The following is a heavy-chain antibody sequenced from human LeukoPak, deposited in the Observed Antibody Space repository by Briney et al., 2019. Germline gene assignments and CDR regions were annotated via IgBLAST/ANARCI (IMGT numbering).Heavy chain of an antibody. CDR1: GFTFSSYG. J-gene: IGHJ4*02. CDR2: IRYDGSNK. V-gene: IGHV3-30*02. Sequence: GGSLRLSCAGSGFTFSSYGMHWVRQAPGKGLEWVAFIRYDGSNKYYADSVKGRFTISRDNSKNTLYLQMNSLRAEDTAVYYCVKRGETYYYDSSGFDYWGQGTLVTVSS. CDR3: VKRGETYYYDSSGFDY. D-gene: IGHD3-22*01.